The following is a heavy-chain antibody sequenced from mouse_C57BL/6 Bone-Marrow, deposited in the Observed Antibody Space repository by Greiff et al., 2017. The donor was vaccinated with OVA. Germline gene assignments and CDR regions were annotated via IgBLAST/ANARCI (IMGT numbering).Heavy chain of an antibody. D-gene: IGHD6-1*01. CDR2: IFPGSGST. CDR3: ASHRSVCDY. J-gene: IGHJ2*01. V-gene: IGHV1-75*01. Sequence: QVQLQQSGPELVKPGASVKISCKASGYTFTDYYINWVKQRPGQGLEWIGWIFPGSGSTYYNEKFKGKATLTVDKSSSTAYMLLSCLTSYDSAVYFCASHRSVCDYWGQGTTLTVSS. CDR1: GYTFTDYY.